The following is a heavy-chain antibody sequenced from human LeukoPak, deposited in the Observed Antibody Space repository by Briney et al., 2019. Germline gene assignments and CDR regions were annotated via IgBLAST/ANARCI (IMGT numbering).Heavy chain of an antibody. CDR1: VYTFTTYD. D-gene: IGHD6-19*01. CDR2: MNPNSGNT. J-gene: IGHJ6*02. CDR3: ARRPKTYRSGCSPSGYYYCIDV. Sequence: ASVKVSCTASVYTFTTYDINWVRQAPGQGVEWMGWMNPNSGNTGYAQKFQGRVTMTRNTSISTAYLPLSSLRSDDTALYYCARRPKTYRSGCSPSGYYYCIDVWGQGTTVTLSS. V-gene: IGHV1-8*01.